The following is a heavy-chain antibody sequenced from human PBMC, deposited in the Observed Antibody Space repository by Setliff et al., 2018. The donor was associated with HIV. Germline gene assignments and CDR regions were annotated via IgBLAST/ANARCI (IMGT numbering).Heavy chain of an antibody. CDR1: NGSFSGYY. CDR3: AAWGPRYSYAPYFFDS. CDR2: INHSGST. V-gene: IGHV4-34*01. J-gene: IGHJ4*02. Sequence: LSLTCAVYNGSFSGYYWTWIRQPPGNGLEWIGEINHSGSTNYGTSLKSRVTISVAASRNQFPLRLSSVTAADTAVYYWAAWGPRYSYAPYFFDSWGQGTLVTVSS. D-gene: IGHD5-18*01.